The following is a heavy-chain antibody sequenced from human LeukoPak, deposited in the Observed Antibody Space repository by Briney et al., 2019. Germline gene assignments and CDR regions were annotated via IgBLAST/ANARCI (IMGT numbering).Heavy chain of an antibody. D-gene: IGHD6-6*01. CDR3: ARHRAYSSSSPFDY. CDR1: GGSISSRSYY. Sequence: TSETLSLTCTVSGGSISSRSYYWGWIRQPPGKGLEWIGSIYYSGSTYYNPSLKSRVTISVDTSKNQFSLKVNSVTAADTAVYYCARHRAYSSSSPFDYWGQGTLVTVSS. J-gene: IGHJ4*02. CDR2: IYYSGST. V-gene: IGHV4-39*01.